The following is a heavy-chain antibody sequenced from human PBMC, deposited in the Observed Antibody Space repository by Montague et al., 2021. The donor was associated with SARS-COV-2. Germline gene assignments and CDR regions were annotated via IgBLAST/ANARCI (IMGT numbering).Heavy chain of an antibody. CDR1: GFTFRSCW. D-gene: IGHD3-22*01. Sequence: SLRLSCAASGFTFRSCWMHWVRQAPGKGLVWVSRINSDGSSTTYADSVKGRFAISRDNAKNTLYLQMNSLRAEDTAVYYCARAPRRHYYDSTGFDAFDIWGQGTTVTVSS. J-gene: IGHJ3*02. CDR2: INSDGSST. CDR3: ARAPRRHYYDSTGFDAFDI. V-gene: IGHV3-74*01.